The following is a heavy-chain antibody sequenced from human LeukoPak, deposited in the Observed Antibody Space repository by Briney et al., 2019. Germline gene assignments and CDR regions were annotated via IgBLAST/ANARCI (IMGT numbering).Heavy chain of an antibody. CDR1: GGSISSYY. CDR2: IYYSGST. Sequence: SETLSLTXTVSGGSISSYYWSWIRQPPGKGLEWIGYIYYSGSTNYNPSLKSRVTISVDTSKNQFSLKLSSVTAADTAVYYCARVGRHYGSVGAFDIWGQGTMVTVSS. D-gene: IGHD3-10*01. J-gene: IGHJ3*02. CDR3: ARVGRHYGSVGAFDI. V-gene: IGHV4-59*01.